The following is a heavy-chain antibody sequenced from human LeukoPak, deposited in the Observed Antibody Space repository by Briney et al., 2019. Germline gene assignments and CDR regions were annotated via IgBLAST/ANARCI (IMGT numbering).Heavy chain of an antibody. J-gene: IGHJ4*02. CDR2: IDNGGST. Sequence: PGGSLRLSCAASGFTVSSNYMSWVRQAPGKGLEWVSVIDNGGSTYYADSVKGRFTISRDTSKNTLYLQMNSLRAEDTAVYYCAGDGSARSLRNWGQGTLVSVSS. CDR1: GFTVSSNY. CDR3: AGDGSARSLRN. V-gene: IGHV3-53*01. D-gene: IGHD6-6*01.